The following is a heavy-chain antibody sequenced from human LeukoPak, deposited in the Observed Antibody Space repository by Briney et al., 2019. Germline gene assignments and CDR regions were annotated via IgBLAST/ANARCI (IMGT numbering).Heavy chain of an antibody. V-gene: IGHV1-69*13. J-gene: IGHJ5*02. D-gene: IGHD2-21*02. CDR2: IIPIFHTA. Sequence: ASVKVSCKASGGTFSSYAISWVRQAPGRGLEWMGGIIPIFHTANYAQKFQGRVTITADESTSTAYMELSSLRSEDTAVYYCAREYCGGDCYPNWFDPWGQGTLVTVSS. CDR3: AREYCGGDCYPNWFDP. CDR1: GGTFSSYA.